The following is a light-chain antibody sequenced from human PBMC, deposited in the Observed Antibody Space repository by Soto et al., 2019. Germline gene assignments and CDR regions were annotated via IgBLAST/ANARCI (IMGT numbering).Light chain of an antibody. CDR3: QQYGTSLIT. CDR2: GAS. CDR1: HSVSTSY. Sequence: EIVLTQSPATLSLARGEGATLSCRASHSVSTSYFAWYQQKPGQAPRLLIYGASNRATDIPDRFSGSGSGTDFTLTISRLETEDFAVYYCQQYGTSLITFGGGTKVEIK. V-gene: IGKV3-20*01. J-gene: IGKJ4*01.